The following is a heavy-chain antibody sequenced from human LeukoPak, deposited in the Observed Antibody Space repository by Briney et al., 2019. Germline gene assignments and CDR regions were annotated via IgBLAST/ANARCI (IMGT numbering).Heavy chain of an antibody. Sequence: GSLRLSCMGSGYSLTSYWIIWVRQMPVKVLECMGIIYPGDSDTRYIPSFQGQVTISADKTISTAYLQWSSLKASDTAMYCCARQSLQSGYDFDYWGQGTLVTVSS. CDR1: GYSLTSYW. CDR3: ARQSLQSGYDFDY. CDR2: IYPGDSDT. J-gene: IGHJ4*02. V-gene: IGHV5-51*01. D-gene: IGHD5-12*01.